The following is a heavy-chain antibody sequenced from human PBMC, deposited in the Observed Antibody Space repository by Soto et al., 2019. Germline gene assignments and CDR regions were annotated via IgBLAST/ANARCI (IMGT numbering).Heavy chain of an antibody. V-gene: IGHV5-51*01. D-gene: IGHD5-18*01. Sequence: GESLKISCKGSGYSFTSYWIGWVRQMPGKGLEWMGIIYPGDSDTRYSPSFQGQATISADKSISTAYLQWSSLKASDTAMYYCARQGRIQLWFENNWFDPWGQGTLVTVSS. CDR1: GYSFTSYW. CDR3: ARQGRIQLWFENNWFDP. J-gene: IGHJ5*02. CDR2: IYPGDSDT.